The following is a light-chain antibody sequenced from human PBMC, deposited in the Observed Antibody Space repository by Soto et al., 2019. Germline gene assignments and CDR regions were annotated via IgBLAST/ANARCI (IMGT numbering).Light chain of an antibody. CDR3: QHRSSWPLP. J-gene: IGKJ4*01. CDR1: QSVRSF. Sequence: EIVLTQSPATPSLSPGERATLSCRASQSVRSFLAWYQQRRGQAPRLLIYDASNRATGIPARFRGSGSGTDFTLTISSLEPEDFAVYYCQHRSSWPLPFGGGTKVDIK. V-gene: IGKV3-11*01. CDR2: DAS.